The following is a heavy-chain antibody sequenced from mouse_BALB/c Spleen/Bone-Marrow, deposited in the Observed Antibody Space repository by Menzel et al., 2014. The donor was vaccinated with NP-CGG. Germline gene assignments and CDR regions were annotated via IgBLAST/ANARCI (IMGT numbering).Heavy chain of an antibody. CDR3: ARSGVGPFAY. CDR2: IDPANGNT. D-gene: IGHD4-1*01. CDR1: GFNTKDTY. Sequence: VQLKESGAELVKPGASVKLSCTASGFNTKDTYMHWVKQRPERGLEWIGRIDPANGNTKYDPKFQGKATIIADTSSNTAYLQLSSLTSEDTAVYYCARSGVGPFAYWGQGTLVTVSA. J-gene: IGHJ3*01. V-gene: IGHV14-3*02.